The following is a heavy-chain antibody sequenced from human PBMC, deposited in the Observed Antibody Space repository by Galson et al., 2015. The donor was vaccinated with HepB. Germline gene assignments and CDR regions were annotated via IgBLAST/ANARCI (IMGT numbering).Heavy chain of an antibody. CDR3: ATPMNEHYYYYGMDV. J-gene: IGHJ6*02. CDR2: FDPEDGET. CDR1: GYTLTELS. Sequence: SVKVPCKVSGYTLTELSMHWVRQAPGKGLEWMGGFDPEDGETIYAQKFQGRVTMTEDTSTDTAYMELSSLRSEDTAVYYCATPMNEHYYYYGMDVWGQGTTITVSS. V-gene: IGHV1-24*01. D-gene: IGHD1-1*01.